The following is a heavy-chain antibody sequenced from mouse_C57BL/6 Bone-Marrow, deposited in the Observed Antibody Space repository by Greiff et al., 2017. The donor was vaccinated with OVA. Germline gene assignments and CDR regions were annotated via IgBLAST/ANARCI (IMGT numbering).Heavy chain of an antibody. Sequence: VQRVESGAELARPGASVKLSCKASGYTFTSYGISWVKQRTGQGLEWIGEIYPRSGNTYYNEKFKGKATLTADKSSSTAYMELRSLTSEDSAVYFCARDDEDAMDYWGQGTSVTVSS. CDR1: GYTFTSYG. CDR2: IYPRSGNT. CDR3: ARDDEDAMDY. V-gene: IGHV1-81*01. J-gene: IGHJ4*01.